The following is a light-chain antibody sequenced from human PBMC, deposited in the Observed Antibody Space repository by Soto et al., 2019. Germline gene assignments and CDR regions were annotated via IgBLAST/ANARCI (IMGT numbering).Light chain of an antibody. Sequence: QSALTQPASVSGSPGQSITISCTGTSSDVGSYNLVSWYQQRPGKAPKLLIFEGNKRPSGVPDRFSGSKSGTSASLAISGLQSEDEADYYCAAWDDSLNGPVFGGGTKLTVL. V-gene: IGLV2-14*02. CDR2: EGN. J-gene: IGLJ3*02. CDR1: SSDVGSYNL. CDR3: AAWDDSLNGPV.